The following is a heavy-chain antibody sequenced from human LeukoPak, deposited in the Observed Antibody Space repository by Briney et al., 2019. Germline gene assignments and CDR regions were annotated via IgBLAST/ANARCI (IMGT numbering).Heavy chain of an antibody. V-gene: IGHV4-61*02. Sequence: SETLSLTCTVSGGSISSGSYYWSWIRQPAGKGLEWIGRIYTSGSTNYNPSLKSRVTISVDTSKNQFSLKLSSVTAADTAVYYCARGIRYYYDVWGQGTLVTVSS. CDR2: IYTSGST. D-gene: IGHD3-22*01. J-gene: IGHJ4*02. CDR3: ARGIRYYYDV. CDR1: GGSISSGSYY.